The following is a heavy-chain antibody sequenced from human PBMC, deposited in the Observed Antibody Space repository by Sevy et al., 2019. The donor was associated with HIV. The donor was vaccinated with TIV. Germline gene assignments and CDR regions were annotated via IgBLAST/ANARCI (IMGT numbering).Heavy chain of an antibody. Sequence: GGSLRLSCAASGFTFDDYTMHWVRQAPGKGLEWVSLISWDGGSKYYADSVKGRFTISRDNSKNSLYLQMNSLRTEDTALYYCAKDPVAAAGPGYFDYWGQGTLVTVSS. V-gene: IGHV3-43*01. CDR3: AKDPVAAAGPGYFDY. D-gene: IGHD6-13*01. J-gene: IGHJ4*02. CDR1: GFTFDDYT. CDR2: ISWDGGSK.